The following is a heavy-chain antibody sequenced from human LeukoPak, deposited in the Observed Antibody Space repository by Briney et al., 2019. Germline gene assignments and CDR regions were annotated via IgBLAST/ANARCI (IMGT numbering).Heavy chain of an antibody. CDR2: IYYNGNT. J-gene: IGHJ4*02. Sequence: SETLSLTCAVYGGSFSGYYWSWIRQPPGKGLEWIGYIYYNGNTNYNPSLKSRVTISVDTSKNQFSLKLSSVTAADTAVYYCASRIAVAGTFDYWGQGTLVTVSS. CDR3: ASRIAVAGTFDY. CDR1: GGSFSGYY. V-gene: IGHV4-59*12. D-gene: IGHD6-19*01.